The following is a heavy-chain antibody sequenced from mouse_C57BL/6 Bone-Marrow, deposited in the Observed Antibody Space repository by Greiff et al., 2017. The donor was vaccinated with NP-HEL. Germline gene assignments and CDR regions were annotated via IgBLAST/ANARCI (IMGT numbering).Heavy chain of an antibody. CDR2: IHPNSGST. J-gene: IGHJ3*01. Sequence: QVQLQQSGAELVKPGASVKLSCKASGYTFTSYWMHWVKQRPGQGLEWIGMIHPNSGSTNYNEKFKSKATLTVDKSSSTAYMQLSSLTSEDSAVYYCARWDGYYPFAYWGQGTLVTVSA. CDR3: ARWDGYYPFAY. D-gene: IGHD2-3*01. V-gene: IGHV1-64*01. CDR1: GYTFTSYW.